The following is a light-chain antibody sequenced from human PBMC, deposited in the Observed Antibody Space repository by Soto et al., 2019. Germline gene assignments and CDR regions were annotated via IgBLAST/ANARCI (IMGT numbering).Light chain of an antibody. V-gene: IGKV3-20*01. CDR3: QQYGSSRWT. CDR1: QSINTIY. Sequence: EIVLTQSPGTLSLSPGERATLSCRASQSINTIYLAWYQQKPGQAPKLLIHGASNRATDIPHRFSGSGSGTDFTLTVSRLEPEDFAVYYCQQYGSSRWTFGQGTKVEIK. CDR2: GAS. J-gene: IGKJ1*01.